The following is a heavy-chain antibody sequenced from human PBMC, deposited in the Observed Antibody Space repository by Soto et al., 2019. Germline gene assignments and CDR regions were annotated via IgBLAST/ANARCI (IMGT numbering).Heavy chain of an antibody. CDR3: AAGANFDI. CDR1: GFNFNNAW. V-gene: IGHV3-15*01. CDR2: IKRTIDGGTT. J-gene: IGHJ3*02. D-gene: IGHD1-26*01. Sequence: GGSLRLSCEGSGFNFNNAWLSWVRQVPEKGLEWVGRIKRTIDGGTTEFAAPVKGRFTMSRDGSKTTMFLQMNGLETEDTAVYYCAAGANFDIWGQGTMVTVSS.